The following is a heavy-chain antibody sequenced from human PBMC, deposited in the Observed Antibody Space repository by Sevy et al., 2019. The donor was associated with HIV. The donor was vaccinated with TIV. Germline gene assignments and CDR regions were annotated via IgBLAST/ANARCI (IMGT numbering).Heavy chain of an antibody. V-gene: IGHV4-59*08. D-gene: IGHD1-26*01. CDR3: AGENAWGRGYS. CDR1: GGSITSLY. CDR2: IYYNGHI. Sequence: SEILSLTCTVSGGSITSLYWNWIRQPPGKGLEWIAIIYYNGHINYNPSLKSRVTLSLDTSKNQFSLRLSSVTAADTAMYYCAGENAWGRGYSWGQGTLVTVSS. J-gene: IGHJ4*02.